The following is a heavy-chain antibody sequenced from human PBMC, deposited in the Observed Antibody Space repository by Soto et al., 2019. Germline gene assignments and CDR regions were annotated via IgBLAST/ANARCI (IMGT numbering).Heavy chain of an antibody. CDR1: GGSISSGDYY. CDR2: IYYSGST. D-gene: IGHD3-22*01. V-gene: IGHV4-30-4*01. Sequence: SETLSLTCTVSGGSISSGDYYWSWIRQPPGKGLEWIGYIYYSGSTYYNPSLKSRVTISVDTSKNQFSLKLSSVTAADTAVYYCARVGLYYYDSSGYYLYYFDSWGQGTLVTVSS. CDR3: ARVGLYYYDSSGYYLYYFDS. J-gene: IGHJ4*02.